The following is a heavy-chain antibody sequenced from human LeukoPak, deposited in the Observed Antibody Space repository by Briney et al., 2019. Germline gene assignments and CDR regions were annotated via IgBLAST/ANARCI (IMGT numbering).Heavy chain of an antibody. D-gene: IGHD6-13*01. J-gene: IGHJ5*02. Sequence: SETLSLTCAVYGGTFSDYYWTWIRQSPEKGLEWMGEINHSGIPNYNPSLESRFIISVDTSKNQFSLEVFSVTAADTAVYYCAREGDSSSVGWFDPWGQGTLVIVSS. CDR2: INHSGIP. CDR1: GGTFSDYY. V-gene: IGHV4-34*01. CDR3: AREGDSSSVGWFDP.